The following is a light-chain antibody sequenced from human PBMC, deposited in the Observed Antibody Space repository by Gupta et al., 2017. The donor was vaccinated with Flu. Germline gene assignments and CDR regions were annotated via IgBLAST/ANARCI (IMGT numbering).Light chain of an antibody. Sequence: QLVLPQSPSASASLGASVKLPCTLSSGHSSNAIAWHQQQPEKGPRYLIKLNSDGSHYKGDGIPDRFSGSSSGAERYLTISSLQSEDEADYYCQTWGTAIRVFGGGTKLTVL. J-gene: IGLJ3*02. CDR1: SGHSSNA. V-gene: IGLV4-69*01. CDR3: QTWGTAIRV. CDR2: LNSDGSH.